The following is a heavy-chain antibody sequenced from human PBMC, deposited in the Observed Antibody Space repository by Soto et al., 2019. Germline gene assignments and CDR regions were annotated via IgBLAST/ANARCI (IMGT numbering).Heavy chain of an antibody. CDR1: GFTFSSYW. CDR3: ASDNYYALDV. Sequence: EVQLVASGGGLVQPGGSLRLSCAASGFTFSSYWMHLVRQAPGKGLVGVSRINRDGSRKTYGDSVTGRLTIYSDNTKNTLCLQMIRMAAKYTAGYYCASDNYYALDVWRQGTTVTVSS. V-gene: IGHV3-74*01. J-gene: IGHJ6*02. CDR2: INRDGSRK.